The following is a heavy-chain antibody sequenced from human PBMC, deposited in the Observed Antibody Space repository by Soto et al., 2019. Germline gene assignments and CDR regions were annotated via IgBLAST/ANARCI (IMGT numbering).Heavy chain of an antibody. J-gene: IGHJ4*02. D-gene: IGHD3-10*01. CDR3: ARGPPRGRGVPTYFHV. CDR1: CGSLTSGGYD. V-gene: IGHV4-31*03. Sequence: TLSVSFSVSCGSLTSGGYDWNWVRQHPGKDLQWVGSIHYNGDTYYNPSLRSRTSISLDTSENRFSLMLSSVTAADTAVYFCARGPPRGRGVPTYFHVWGPGTLVTVSS. CDR2: IHYNGDT.